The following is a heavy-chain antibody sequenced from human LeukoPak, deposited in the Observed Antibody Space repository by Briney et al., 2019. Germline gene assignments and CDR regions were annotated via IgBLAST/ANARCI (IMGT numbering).Heavy chain of an antibody. V-gene: IGHV3-23*01. CDR1: GFTFSSYG. CDR2: ISGSGGST. CDR3: AKGASSGYYFYSYYYYMDV. Sequence: GGTLRLSCAASGFTFSSYGMSWVRQAPGKGLEWVSAISGSGGSTYYADSVKGRFTISRDNSKNMLYLQMSSLRPEDTAVYYCAKGASSGYYFYSYYYYMDVWGKGTTVTISS. J-gene: IGHJ6*03. D-gene: IGHD3-22*01.